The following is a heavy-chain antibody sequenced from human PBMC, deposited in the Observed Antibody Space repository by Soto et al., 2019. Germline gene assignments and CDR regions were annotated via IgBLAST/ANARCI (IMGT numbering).Heavy chain of an antibody. CDR3: ARSGLAYSSSWYHPREDY. Sequence: QVQLQQWGAGLLKPSETLSLTCAVYGGSFSGYYWSWIRQPPGKGLEWIGEINHSGSTNYNPSLKSRVTISVDTSKNQFSLKLSSVTAADTAVYYCARSGLAYSSSWYHPREDYWGQGTLVTVSS. CDR2: INHSGST. V-gene: IGHV4-34*01. CDR1: GGSFSGYY. J-gene: IGHJ4*02. D-gene: IGHD6-13*01.